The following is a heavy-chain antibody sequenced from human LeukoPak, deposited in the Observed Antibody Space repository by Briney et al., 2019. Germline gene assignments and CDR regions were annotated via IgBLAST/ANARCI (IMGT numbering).Heavy chain of an antibody. V-gene: IGHV1-18*01. D-gene: IGHD4/OR15-4a*01. CDR2: ISAYNGNT. CDR3: ATSTYESPYGGYSGMDV. CDR1: GYTFTSYG. Sequence: ASVKVSCKASGYTFTSYGISWVRQAPGQGLEWMGWISAYNGNTNYAQKLQGRVTMTTDTSTSTAYMELRSLRSDDTAVYYCATSTYESPYGGYSGMDVWGQGTTVTVSS. J-gene: IGHJ6*02.